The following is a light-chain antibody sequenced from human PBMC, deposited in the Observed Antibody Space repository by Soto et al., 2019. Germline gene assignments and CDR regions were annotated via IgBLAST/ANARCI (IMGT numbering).Light chain of an antibody. Sequence: DIQMTQSPSSLSASVGERVIISCRASQSISSYLNWYQQKPGQAPKLLIYAASSLQSGVPSRFSGSGSGTDFTLTISSLQPEDFATYYCQQRYSTPLTFGGGTKVEIK. J-gene: IGKJ4*01. CDR3: QQRYSTPLT. V-gene: IGKV1-39*01. CDR2: AAS. CDR1: QSISSY.